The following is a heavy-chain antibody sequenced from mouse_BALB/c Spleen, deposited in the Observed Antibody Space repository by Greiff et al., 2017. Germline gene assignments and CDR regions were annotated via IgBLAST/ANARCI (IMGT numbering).Heavy chain of an antibody. V-gene: IGHV5-12-1*01. J-gene: IGHJ1*01. CDR2: ISSGGGST. CDR3: ARAYYRYDWYFDV. D-gene: IGHD2-14*01. CDR1: GFAFSSYD. Sequence: EVQRVESGGGLVKPGGSLKLSCAASGFAFSSYDMSWVRQTPEKRLEWVAYISSGGGSTYYPDTVKGRFTISRDNAKNTLYLQMSSLKSEDTAMYYCARAYYRYDWYFDVWGAGTTVTVSS.